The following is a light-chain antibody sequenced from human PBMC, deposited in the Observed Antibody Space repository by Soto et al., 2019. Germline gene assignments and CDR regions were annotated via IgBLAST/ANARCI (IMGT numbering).Light chain of an antibody. Sequence: EVVLTQSPATLSVSPGEGATLSCRASQSVNVLLAWYQQKPGQAPRLLIYRASTRATGVPARFSGSGSETEFTLPISPLQSEDFAVYYCQQYNNWPITFGQGTRLEIK. CDR1: QSVNVL. CDR2: RAS. J-gene: IGKJ5*01. CDR3: QQYNNWPIT. V-gene: IGKV3-15*01.